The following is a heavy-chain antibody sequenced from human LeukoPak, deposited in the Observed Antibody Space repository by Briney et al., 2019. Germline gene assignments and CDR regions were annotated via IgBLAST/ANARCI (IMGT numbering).Heavy chain of an antibody. D-gene: IGHD2-21*01. Sequence: PGGSLRLSCAASGFTFSSYGMHWVRQAPGKGLVWVSYISGDGSSTSYADSVKGRFTNSRDNAKNTLHLQMNSLRGEDTALYYCALIAGGAFDIWGQGTTVTVSS. CDR1: GFTFSSYG. CDR2: ISGDGSST. V-gene: IGHV3-74*01. CDR3: ALIAGGAFDI. J-gene: IGHJ3*02.